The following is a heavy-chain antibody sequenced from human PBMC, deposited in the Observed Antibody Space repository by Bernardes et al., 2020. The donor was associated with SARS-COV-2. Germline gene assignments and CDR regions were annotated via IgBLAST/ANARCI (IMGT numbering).Heavy chain of an antibody. Sequence: GGSLRLSCAGSGFTFSTSEMNWVRQAPGKGLAWISYISGSSSTIYYADSVKGRFTISRDNAKNSLYLQMNSLRAEDTAVYYCARDGVIWDITMVRGVSDYWGQGTLVNVSS. D-gene: IGHD3-10*01. J-gene: IGHJ4*02. CDR2: ISGSSSTI. V-gene: IGHV3-48*03. CDR3: ARDGVIWDITMVRGVSDY. CDR1: GFTFSTSE.